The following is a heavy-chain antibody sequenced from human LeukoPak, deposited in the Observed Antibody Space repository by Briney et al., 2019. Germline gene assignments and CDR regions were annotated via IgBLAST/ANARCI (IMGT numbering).Heavy chain of an antibody. Sequence: GSLRLSCAASGFTFSSYSMNWVRQAPGKGLEWVSYISSSTTIYYADSVKGRFTISRDNSKNTLYLQMNSLRAEDTAVYYCAKVGFSEMEWLLYSDHWGQGTLVTVSS. CDR1: GFTFSSYS. D-gene: IGHD3-3*01. J-gene: IGHJ4*02. CDR3: AKVGFSEMEWLLYSDH. V-gene: IGHV3-48*01. CDR2: ISSSTTI.